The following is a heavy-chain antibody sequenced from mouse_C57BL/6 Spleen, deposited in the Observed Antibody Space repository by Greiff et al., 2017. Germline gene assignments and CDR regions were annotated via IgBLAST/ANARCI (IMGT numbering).Heavy chain of an antibody. D-gene: IGHD3-2*02. V-gene: IGHV1-55*01. CDR1: GYTFTSYW. Sequence: QVQLQQPGAELVKPGASVKMSCKASGYTFTSYWITWVKQRPGQGLEWIGEIYPGSGSTNYNEKFKSKATLTVDTSSSTAYMQLSSLTSEDSAVYYCARADSSGPYYAMDYWGQGTSVTVSS. CDR2: IYPGSGST. CDR3: ARADSSGPYYAMDY. J-gene: IGHJ4*01.